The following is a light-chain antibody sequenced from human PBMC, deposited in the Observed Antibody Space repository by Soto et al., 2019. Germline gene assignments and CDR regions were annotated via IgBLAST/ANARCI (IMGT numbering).Light chain of an antibody. CDR2: GMS. CDR1: QSVRSN. J-gene: IGKJ4*01. Sequence: EIVMTQSPATLAVSPGERATLSCRASQSVRSNLAWYQQKPGQSPRLLIYGMSIRATGVPERFSGSGSGTEFTLTISNLQSADFAVYFCQHYNNSPRTFGGGTKVDIK. V-gene: IGKV3-15*01. CDR3: QHYNNSPRT.